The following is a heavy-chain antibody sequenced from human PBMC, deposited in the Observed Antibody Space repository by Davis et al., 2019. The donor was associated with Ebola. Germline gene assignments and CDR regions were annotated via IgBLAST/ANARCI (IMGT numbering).Heavy chain of an antibody. CDR1: GGTFSTYT. V-gene: IGHV1-69*13. CDR2: IIPIFGTA. Sequence: SVKVSCKASGGTFSTYTLSWVRQAPGQGLEWMGGIIPIFGTANYAQKFQGRVTITADESTSTAYMELRSLRSEDTAVYFCTRKWSQTEGYNYYWGQGTLLTVSS. J-gene: IGHJ4*02. CDR3: TRKWSQTEGYNYY. D-gene: IGHD5-24*01.